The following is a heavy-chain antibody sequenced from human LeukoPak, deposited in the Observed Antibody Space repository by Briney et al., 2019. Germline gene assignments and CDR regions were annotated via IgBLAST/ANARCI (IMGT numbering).Heavy chain of an antibody. J-gene: IGHJ6*03. V-gene: IGHV4-39*07. D-gene: IGHD4-23*01. Sequence: SETLSLTCTVSGGSLSSSSFSWGWIRQPPGKGLEWIGSIYYSGSTYYIPSLKSRVTISVDTSKNQFSLKLSSVTAADTAVYYCVRGRWSPPYYYYYMDVWGKGTTVTVSS. CDR1: GGSLSSSSFS. CDR2: IYYSGST. CDR3: VRGRWSPPYYYYYMDV.